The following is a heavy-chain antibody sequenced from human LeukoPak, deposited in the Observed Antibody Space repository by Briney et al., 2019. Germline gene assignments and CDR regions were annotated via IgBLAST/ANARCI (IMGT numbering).Heavy chain of an antibody. D-gene: IGHD2-15*01. CDR3: ATSGWEQLLLQ. CDR2: MYYSGRT. CDR1: GGSISSSTFY. V-gene: IGHV4-39*01. J-gene: IGHJ4*02. Sequence: SETLSLTCSVSGGSISSSTFYWGWIRQPPGEGLEWIGTMYYSGRTNYNPSLEGRVTISVDPSKTQFSLTLRSVTAADTAVYYCATSGWEQLLLQWGQGTLVTVSS.